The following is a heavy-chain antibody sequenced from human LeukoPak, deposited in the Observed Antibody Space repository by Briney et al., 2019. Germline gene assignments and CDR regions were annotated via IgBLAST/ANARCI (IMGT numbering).Heavy chain of an antibody. CDR1: GFTFSSHA. D-gene: IGHD2-15*01. CDR2: ISGSGGST. J-gene: IGHJ6*02. Sequence: PGGALRLSCAASGFTFSSHAMSWVRQAPGKGLEWGSAISGSGGSTYYADSVKGRFTISRDNSKNTLYLQMNSLRAEDTAVYYCAKDVEGYCSGGSCYWGRRWGSYYGMDVWGQGTTVTVSS. V-gene: IGHV3-23*01. CDR3: AKDVEGYCSGGSCYWGRRWGSYYGMDV.